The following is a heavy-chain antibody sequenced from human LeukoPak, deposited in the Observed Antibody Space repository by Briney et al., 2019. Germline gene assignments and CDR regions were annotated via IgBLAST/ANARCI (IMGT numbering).Heavy chain of an antibody. CDR3: ARGLRYYGSGSQYPRNPAPLNWFDP. V-gene: IGHV6-1*01. CDR2: TYYRSKWYN. Sequence: SQTLSLTCAISGDRVSSNSAAWNWIRQSPSRGLEWLGRTYYRSKWYNDYAVSVKSRITIDPDTSKNQFSLQLNSVTPEDTAVYYCARGLRYYGSGSQYPRNPAPLNWFDPWGQGTLVTVSS. J-gene: IGHJ5*02. D-gene: IGHD3-10*01. CDR1: GDRVSSNSAA.